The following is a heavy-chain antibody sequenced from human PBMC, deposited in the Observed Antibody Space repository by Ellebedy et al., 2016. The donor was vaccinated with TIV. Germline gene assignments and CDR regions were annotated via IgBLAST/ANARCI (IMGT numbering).Heavy chain of an antibody. D-gene: IGHD5-12*01. Sequence: MPSETLSLTFAVSGGSFSNYYWSWIRQPPGKGLEWIGEIHPYGFSSYNPSLESRVTISADTSKTQFSLKLNSVTAADTAVYFCGRGHDYSKSGDNWGQGTLVTVSS. J-gene: IGHJ4*02. V-gene: IGHV4-34*01. CDR3: GRGHDYSKSGDN. CDR2: IHPYGFS. CDR1: GGSFSNYY.